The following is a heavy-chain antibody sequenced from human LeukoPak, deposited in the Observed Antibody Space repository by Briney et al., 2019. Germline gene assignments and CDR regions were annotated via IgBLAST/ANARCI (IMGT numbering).Heavy chain of an antibody. CDR3: ARRGYCSSTSCYVDFDY. Sequence: SETLSLTCAVYGGSFSGYYWSWIRQRPGKGLEWIGEINHSGSTNYNPSLKSRVTISVDTSKNQFSLKLSSVTAADTAVYYCARRGYCSSTSCYVDFDYWGQGTLVTVSS. J-gene: IGHJ4*02. CDR1: GGSFSGYY. D-gene: IGHD2-2*01. V-gene: IGHV4-34*01. CDR2: INHSGST.